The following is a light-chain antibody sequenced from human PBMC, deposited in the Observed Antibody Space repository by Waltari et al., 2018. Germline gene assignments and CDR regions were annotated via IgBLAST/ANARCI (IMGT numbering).Light chain of an antibody. CDR3: LQHRTYPGT. CDR1: QGISNN. J-gene: IGKJ1*01. CDR2: SAS. Sequence: DVDMTQSPSAMSEPLGERDTITCRASQGISNNLAWFQQRPGTVPKRLIYSASRLESGVPSRFSGSGSGTEFTLTISSLQPEDVATYYCLQHRTYPGTFGQGTKVEIK. V-gene: IGKV1-17*03.